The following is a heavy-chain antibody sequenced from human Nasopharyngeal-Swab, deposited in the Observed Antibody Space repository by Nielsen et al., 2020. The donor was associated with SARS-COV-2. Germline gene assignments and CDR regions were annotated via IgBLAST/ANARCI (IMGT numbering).Heavy chain of an antibody. V-gene: IGHV3-48*03. D-gene: IGHD6-13*01. CDR2: ISSSGSTI. CDR3: TREYDDSWYAEIFDY. CDR1: GFTFSSYE. Sequence: GESLKISCAASGFTFSSYEMNWVRQAPGKGLEWVSYISSSGSTIYYADSVKGRFTISRDNAKNSLYLQMNSLRAEDTAVYYCTREYDDSWYAEIFDYWGQGTLVTVSS. J-gene: IGHJ4*02.